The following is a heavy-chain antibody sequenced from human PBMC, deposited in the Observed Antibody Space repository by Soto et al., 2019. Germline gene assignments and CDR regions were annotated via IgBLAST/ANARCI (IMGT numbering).Heavy chain of an antibody. CDR2: IYYSGST. Sequence: SETLSLTCTVSGGSISSGGYYWSWIRQHPGKGLEWIGYIYYSGSTYYNPSLKSRVTISVDTSKNQFSLKLSSVTAADTAVYYCARDGYPMTGTTNTWFGPWGQGTLVTVSS. J-gene: IGHJ5*02. CDR3: ARDGYPMTGTTNTWFGP. V-gene: IGHV4-31*03. D-gene: IGHD1-7*01. CDR1: GGSISSGGYY.